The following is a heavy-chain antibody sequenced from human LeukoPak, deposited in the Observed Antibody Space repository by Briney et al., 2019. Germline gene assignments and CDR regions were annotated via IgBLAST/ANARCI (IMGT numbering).Heavy chain of an antibody. V-gene: IGHV4-4*07. CDR2: INTSGST. CDR3: AREGGDPRWLDP. Sequence: PSETLSLTCTVSGGSNSSYYWTWIRQSAGKGLEWIGRINTSGSTNYNPSLRSRVTMSVNTSKNQFSLNLTSVTAADTAVYSCAREGGDPRWLDPWGQGTLVTVSS. J-gene: IGHJ5*02. CDR1: GGSNSSYY. D-gene: IGHD6-25*01.